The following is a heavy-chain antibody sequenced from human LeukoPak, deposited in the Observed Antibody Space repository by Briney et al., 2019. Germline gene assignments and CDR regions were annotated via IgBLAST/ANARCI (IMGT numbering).Heavy chain of an antibody. Sequence: GGSLRLSCAASGFTFSSYAMSWVRPAPGKGLEWVSVIFSGGSTYYADSVKGRFTISRDTSKSTLYLQMNSLRAEDTAVYYCAYSRSGDSCSFFDYWGQCTLVIVSS. J-gene: IGHJ4*02. CDR2: IFSGGST. V-gene: IGHV3-66*01. CDR1: GFTFSSYA. D-gene: IGHD2-15*01. CDR3: AYSRSGDSCSFFDY.